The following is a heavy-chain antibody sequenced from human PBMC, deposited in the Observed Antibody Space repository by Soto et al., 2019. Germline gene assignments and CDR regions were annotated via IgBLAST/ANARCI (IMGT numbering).Heavy chain of an antibody. CDR1: GFTFTNYP. Sequence: QVQLVESGGGVVQPGRSLRLSCAASGFTFTNYPMHWVRQAPGKGLEWVAVVSHDGINTYYADSVKGRVTIYRDNSKNTLYLQLYRPGTEETAVFYCARVKTVGGIRLDYWGQGTLVTVSS. D-gene: IGHD1-26*01. CDR2: VSHDGINT. J-gene: IGHJ4*02. CDR3: ARVKTVGGIRLDY. V-gene: IGHV3-30-3*01.